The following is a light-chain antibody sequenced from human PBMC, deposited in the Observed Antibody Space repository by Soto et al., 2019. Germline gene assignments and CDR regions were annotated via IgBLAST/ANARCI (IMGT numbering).Light chain of an antibody. Sequence: QSALTQPASVSGSPGQSITITCTGTSSDVGSYNLVSWYQQYPGKAPKVMIYEGTKRPSGVSNRFSGSKSGNTASLTISGLQAEDEADYYCCSYAGSIIPWVFGGGTKLTVL. CDR3: CSYAGSIIPWV. J-gene: IGLJ3*02. V-gene: IGLV2-23*01. CDR2: EGT. CDR1: SSDVGSYNL.